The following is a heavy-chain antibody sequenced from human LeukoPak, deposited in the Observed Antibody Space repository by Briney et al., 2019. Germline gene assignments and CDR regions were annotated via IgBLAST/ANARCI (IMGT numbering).Heavy chain of an antibody. J-gene: IGHJ5*02. CDR2: IYYSGST. V-gene: IGHV4-39*01. Sequence: PSETLSLTCTVSGGSISSSSYYWGWIRQPPGKGLEWIGSIYYSGSTYYNPSLKSRVTISVDTSKNQFSLKLSSVTAADTAVYYCARHVDTAMVLNWFDPWGQETLVTVSS. CDR1: GGSISSSSYY. D-gene: IGHD5-18*01. CDR3: ARHVDTAMVLNWFDP.